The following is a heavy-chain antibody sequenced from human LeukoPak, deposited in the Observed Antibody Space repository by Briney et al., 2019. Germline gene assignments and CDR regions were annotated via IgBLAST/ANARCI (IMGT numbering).Heavy chain of an antibody. J-gene: IGHJ3*02. Sequence: ASVKVSCKASGYTFTSYDINWVRQATGQGLEWMGWMNPNSGNTGYAQKFQGRVTMTRSTSISTAYVELSSLRSEDTAVYYCATASTVTTERGSVVRAFDIWGQGTMVTVCS. CDR2: MNPNSGNT. D-gene: IGHD4-17*01. V-gene: IGHV1-8*01. CDR3: ATASTVTTERGSVVRAFDI. CDR1: GYTFTSYD.